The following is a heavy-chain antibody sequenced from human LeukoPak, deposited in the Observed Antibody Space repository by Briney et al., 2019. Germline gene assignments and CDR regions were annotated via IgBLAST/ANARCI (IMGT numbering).Heavy chain of an antibody. J-gene: IGHJ4*02. CDR1: GGSINTYY. CDR2: IYYSGTT. CDR3: AREYDSSGYIGTFDY. Sequence: SETLSLTCTASGGSINTYYWSWIRQPPGKGLEWIGYIYYSGTTNYNPSLKSRVTISVDTSKNQFSLKLSSVTAADTAVYYCAREYDSSGYIGTFDYWGQGTLVTVSS. D-gene: IGHD3-22*01. V-gene: IGHV4-59*01.